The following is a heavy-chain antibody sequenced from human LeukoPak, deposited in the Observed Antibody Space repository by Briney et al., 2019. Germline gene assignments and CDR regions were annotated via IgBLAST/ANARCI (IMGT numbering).Heavy chain of an antibody. D-gene: IGHD5/OR15-5a*01. Sequence: ASVKVSCKASGYTFTGYYMHWVRQAPGQGLEWMGWINPNSGGTNYAQKFQGRVTMTRDTSISTAYMELSSLRSEDTAVYYCARRVYNYYYYYMDVWGKGTTVTVSS. CDR1: GYTFTGYY. J-gene: IGHJ6*03. V-gene: IGHV1-2*02. CDR2: INPNSGGT. CDR3: ARRVYNYYYYYMDV.